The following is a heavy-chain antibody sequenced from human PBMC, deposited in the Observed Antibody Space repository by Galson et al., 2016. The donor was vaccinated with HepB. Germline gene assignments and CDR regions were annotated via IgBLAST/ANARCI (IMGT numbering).Heavy chain of an antibody. Sequence: SLRLSCATSGFTCSDYYMTWIRQAPGQGLEWVSFIGSGSSPYTEYAGSVKGRFTLSRDNSKNIVHLQMNSLRAEDSAVYYCVATLRMRGMDVWGQGTTVTVSS. J-gene: IGHJ6*02. CDR3: VATLRMRGMDV. D-gene: IGHD3-10*01. V-gene: IGHV3-11*03. CDR1: GFTCSDYY. CDR2: IGSGSSPYT.